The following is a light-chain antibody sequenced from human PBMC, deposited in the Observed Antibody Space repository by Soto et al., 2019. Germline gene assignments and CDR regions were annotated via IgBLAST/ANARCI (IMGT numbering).Light chain of an antibody. CDR3: QQYYMYSYT. CDR1: QSISTY. V-gene: IGKV1-5*01. CDR2: HAS. Sequence: DIQMTQPSTLSASVGDRVTLHCRASQSISTYLAWYQQKPGKAPKVLIYHASNLESGVPSRFSGGGSGTEFTLPISSLQPDDFATYYCQQYYMYSYTFGQGTKLDIK. J-gene: IGKJ2*01.